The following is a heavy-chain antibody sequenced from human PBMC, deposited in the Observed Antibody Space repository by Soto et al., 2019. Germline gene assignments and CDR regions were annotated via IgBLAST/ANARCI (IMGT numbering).Heavy chain of an antibody. D-gene: IGHD2-2*01. CDR2: ITSSSSYK. J-gene: IGHJ6*02. CDR1: AFTFNNFP. V-gene: IGHV3-21*02. Sequence: EVQLVESGGGPVKPGGSLRLSCVASAFTFNNFPMHWVRQAPGEGLQWLASITSSSSYKYYADSVKGRFTFSRDNAKNSLFLELTGLRAEDTAVYYCAREKCSSTSCNHGMDVWGLGTTVTVSS. CDR3: AREKCSSTSCNHGMDV.